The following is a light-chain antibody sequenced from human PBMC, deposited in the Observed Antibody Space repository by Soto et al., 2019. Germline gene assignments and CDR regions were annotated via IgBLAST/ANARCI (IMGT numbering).Light chain of an antibody. J-gene: IGLJ1*01. CDR3: SSCGDNNIYV. Sequence: QSVLTQPPSASGSPGQSVTISCTGTSSDVGGYNCVSWYQQHPGKVPKLMISEVNKRPSGVPDRFSGSKSGNTASLTVSGLQAEDEADYYCSSCGDNNIYVFGTGTKVTAL. CDR2: EVN. V-gene: IGLV2-8*01. CDR1: SSDVGGYNC.